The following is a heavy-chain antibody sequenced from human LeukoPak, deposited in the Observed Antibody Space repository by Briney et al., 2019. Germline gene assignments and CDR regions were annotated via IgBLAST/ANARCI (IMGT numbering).Heavy chain of an antibody. CDR3: ARQASDYYNTAFHI. CDR1: GYSFTNYW. D-gene: IGHD3-3*01. V-gene: IGHV5-51*01. Sequence: GASLKISCKGSGYSFTNYWIAWVRQLPGKGLEWMGIIYPGDSDTRYSPSFQGQVTISADKSINTAYLQWSSLKASDTAVYYCARQASDYYNTAFHIWGQGTMVTVAS. CDR2: IYPGDSDT. J-gene: IGHJ3*02.